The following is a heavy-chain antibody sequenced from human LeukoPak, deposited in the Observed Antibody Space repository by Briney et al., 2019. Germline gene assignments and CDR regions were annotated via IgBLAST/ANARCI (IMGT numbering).Heavy chain of an antibody. J-gene: IGHJ6*02. CDR2: IIPILGIA. V-gene: IGHV1-69*04. CDR3: ARDLYSSGSLYYYYGMDV. Sequence: SVKVSCKASGGTFSSYAISWVRQAPGQWLEWMGRIIPILGIANYAQKFQGRVTITADKSTSTAYMELSSLRSEDTAVYYCARDLYSSGSLYYYYGMDVWGQGTTVTVSS. D-gene: IGHD6-19*01. CDR1: GGTFSSYA.